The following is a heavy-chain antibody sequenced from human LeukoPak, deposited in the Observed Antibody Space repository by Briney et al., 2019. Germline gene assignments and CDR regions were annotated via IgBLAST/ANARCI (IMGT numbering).Heavy chain of an antibody. V-gene: IGHV4-34*01. J-gene: IGHJ4*02. CDR3: ARGALRSVVPAAPFDY. CDR1: GGSFSGYY. Sequence: SETLSLTCAVYGGSFSGYYWSWIRQPPGKGLEWIGEINHSGSTNYNPSLKSRVTISVDTSKNQFSLELSSVTAADTAVYYCARGALRSVVPAAPFDYWGQGTLVTVSS. CDR2: INHSGST. D-gene: IGHD2-2*01.